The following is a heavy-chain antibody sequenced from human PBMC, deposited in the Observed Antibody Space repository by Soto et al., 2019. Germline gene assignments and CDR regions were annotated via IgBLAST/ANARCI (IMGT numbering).Heavy chain of an antibody. V-gene: IGHV4-4*07. CDR2: IYSGGST. J-gene: IGHJ4*02. Sequence: QVQLQESGPGLVKPSETLSLSCGVSGGSISQYYWSWIRQPAGKGLEWIGRIYSGGSTNYNPSLESRVTMSVDXXXXXFSLKLSSVTAADTAVYYCARGPGGFGDFSLDYWGQGTLVTVSS. D-gene: IGHD3-10*01. CDR1: GGSISQYY. CDR3: ARGPGGFGDFSLDY.